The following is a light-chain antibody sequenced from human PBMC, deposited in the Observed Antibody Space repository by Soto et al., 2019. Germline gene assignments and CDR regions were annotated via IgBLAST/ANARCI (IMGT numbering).Light chain of an antibody. CDR1: QSVSSSY. Sequence: DIVLTQSPGTLSLSPGERATLSCRASQSVSSSYLAWYQQIPGQAPRLLIYGASSSATGIPDRFSGSASRTDFTLTGSRTEPEDCAGYYCQQYGSSPYTFGQGTKLESK. J-gene: IGKJ2*01. CDR3: QQYGSSPYT. CDR2: GAS. V-gene: IGKV3-20*01.